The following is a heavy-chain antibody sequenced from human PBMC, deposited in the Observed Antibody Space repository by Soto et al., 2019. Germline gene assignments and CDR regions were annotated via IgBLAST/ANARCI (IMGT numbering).Heavy chain of an antibody. CDR3: ARDWYMDY. CDR1: GFTFSNHW. CDR2: IKQDGSEK. Sequence: GGSLRLSCAASGFTFSNHWINWIRQTPGRGLEWLAVIKQDGSEKYYVDSVKGRFTVSRDNAMNSAYLQMNSLKVDDTAVYYCARDWYMDYWGQGALVTVSS. V-gene: IGHV3-7*04. D-gene: IGHD1-20*01. J-gene: IGHJ4*02.